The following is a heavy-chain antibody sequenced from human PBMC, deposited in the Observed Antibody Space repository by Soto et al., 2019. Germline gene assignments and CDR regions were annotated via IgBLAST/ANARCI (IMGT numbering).Heavy chain of an antibody. CDR2: IYYSGST. J-gene: IGHJ4*02. Sequence: PSETLSLTCTVSGGSISSGGYYWSWIRQHPGKGLEWIGYIYYSGSTYYNPSLKSRVTISVDTSKNQFSLKLSSVTAADTAVYYCARSISEDILTGYYFDYWGQGTLVTVSS. CDR1: GGSISSGGYY. D-gene: IGHD3-9*01. CDR3: ARSISEDILTGYYFDY. V-gene: IGHV4-31*03.